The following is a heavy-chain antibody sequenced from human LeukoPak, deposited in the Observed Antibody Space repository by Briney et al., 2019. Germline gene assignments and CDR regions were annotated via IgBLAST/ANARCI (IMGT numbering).Heavy chain of an antibody. CDR3: ARGLRHYDSSGYYYY. D-gene: IGHD3-22*01. Sequence: SETLSLTCTVSGDXISSSSYYWGRLRQPPGKGLEWIGSIYYSGSTYYNPSLKSRVTISVDTSKNQFSLKLSSVTAADTAVYYCARGLRHYDSSGYYYYWGQGTLVTVSS. CDR1: GDXISSSSYY. J-gene: IGHJ4*02. CDR2: IYYSGST. V-gene: IGHV4-39*01.